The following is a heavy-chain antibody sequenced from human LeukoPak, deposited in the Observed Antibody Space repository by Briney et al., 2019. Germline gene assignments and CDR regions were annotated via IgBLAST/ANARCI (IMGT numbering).Heavy chain of an antibody. CDR1: GFTFRKYA. Sequence: AGGSLRLSCAASGFTFRKYAMTWVRQAPGKGLEWVSGINDSGSSTYYTDSVKGRFTISRDNAKNTVYLQMNNLEVEDMAVYYCTKGLSVSGSSPDFWGQGTLVTVSS. CDR3: TKGLSVSGSSPDF. J-gene: IGHJ4*02. V-gene: IGHV3-23*01. CDR2: INDSGSST. D-gene: IGHD3-10*01.